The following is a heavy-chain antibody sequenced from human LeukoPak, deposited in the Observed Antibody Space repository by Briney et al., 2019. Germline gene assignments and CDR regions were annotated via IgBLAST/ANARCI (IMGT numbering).Heavy chain of an antibody. J-gene: IGHJ5*02. CDR1: GGSISSGSYY. D-gene: IGHD6-13*01. V-gene: IGHV4-39*02. CDR2: IYYSGST. CDR3: ARLLIASAGLNWFDP. Sequence: PSETLSLTCTVSGGSISSGSYYWGWIRQPPGKGLEWIGSIYYSGSTYYNPSLKSRVTISVDTSKNHFSLKLSSVTAADTAVYYXARLLIASAGLNWFDPWGQGTLVTVSS.